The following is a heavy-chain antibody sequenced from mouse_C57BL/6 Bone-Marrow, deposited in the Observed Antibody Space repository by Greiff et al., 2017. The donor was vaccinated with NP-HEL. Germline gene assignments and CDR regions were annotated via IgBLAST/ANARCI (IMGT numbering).Heavy chain of an antibody. Sequence: EVMLVESGGGLVKPGGSLKLSCAASGFTFSDYGMHWVRQAPEKGLEWVAYISSGSSTIYYADTVKGRFTISRDNAKNTLFLQMTSLRSEDTAMYYCAREIYYYGSFDYWGQGTTLTVSS. CDR1: GFTFSDYG. J-gene: IGHJ2*01. V-gene: IGHV5-17*01. D-gene: IGHD1-1*01. CDR3: AREIYYYGSFDY. CDR2: ISSGSSTI.